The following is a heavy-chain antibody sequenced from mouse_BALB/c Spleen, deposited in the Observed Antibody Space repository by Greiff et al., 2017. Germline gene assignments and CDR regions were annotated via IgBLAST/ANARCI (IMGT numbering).Heavy chain of an antibody. J-gene: IGHJ2*01. CDR3: ARGGNYVRYYFDY. V-gene: IGHV5-17*02. CDR2: ISSGSSTI. CDR1: GFTFSSFG. Sequence: DVHLVESGGGLVQPGGSRKLSCAASGFTFSSFGMHWVRQAPEKGLEWVAYISSGSSTIYYADTVKGRFTISRDNPKNTLFLQMTSLRSEDTAMYYCARGGNYVRYYFDYWGQGTTLTVSS. D-gene: IGHD2-1*01.